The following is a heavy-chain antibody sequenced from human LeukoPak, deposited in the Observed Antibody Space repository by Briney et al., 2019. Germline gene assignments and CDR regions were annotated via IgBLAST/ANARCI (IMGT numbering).Heavy chain of an antibody. D-gene: IGHD3-16*01. Sequence: GASVKVSCKASGYTFTSYGISWVRQAPGQGLEWMGWINPNSGGTNYAQKFQGRVTMTRDTSISTAYMELSRLRSDDTAVYYCARGWRSREYAYWGQGTLVTVSS. J-gene: IGHJ4*02. V-gene: IGHV1-2*02. CDR3: ARGWRSREYAY. CDR1: GYTFTSYG. CDR2: INPNSGGT.